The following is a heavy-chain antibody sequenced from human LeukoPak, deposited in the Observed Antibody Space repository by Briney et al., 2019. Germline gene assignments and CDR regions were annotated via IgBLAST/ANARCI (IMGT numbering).Heavy chain of an antibody. CDR2: IFYSGST. CDR1: SGSISTSNYY. J-gene: IGHJ5*02. Sequence: SETLPLTCTVSSGSISTSNYYWGWVRQPPGKALEWIGNIFYSGSTYYSPSLKSRVTISLDTSRNQFSLKLSSVTAADTAVYYCARQVDYCSGGSCYLNWFDPWGQGTLVTVSS. CDR3: ARQVDYCSGGSCYLNWFDP. D-gene: IGHD2-15*01. V-gene: IGHV4-39*01.